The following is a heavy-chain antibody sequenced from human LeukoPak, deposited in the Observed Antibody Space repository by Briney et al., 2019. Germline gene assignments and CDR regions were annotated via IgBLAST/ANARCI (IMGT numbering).Heavy chain of an antibody. CDR3: ARAKWFGELLVGYFDY. Sequence: PSETLSLTCTVSGGSINNYYWSWIRQPPGKGLEWIGYIYHRGSTNYNPSLKSRVTISVDTSKNQFSLKLSSVTAADTAVYYCARAKWFGELLVGYFDYWGQGTLVTVSS. CDR2: IYHRGST. D-gene: IGHD3-10*01. J-gene: IGHJ4*02. V-gene: IGHV4-59*12. CDR1: GGSINNYY.